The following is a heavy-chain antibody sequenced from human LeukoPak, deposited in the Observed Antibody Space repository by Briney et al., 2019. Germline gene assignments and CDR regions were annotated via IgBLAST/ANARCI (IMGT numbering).Heavy chain of an antibody. D-gene: IGHD1-14*01. V-gene: IGHV3-7*01. Sequence: ETLSLTCTVSGGSISTYFWSWIRQAPGKGLEWVASMKPDGSESCYVDSVNGRFTSSRHNSTNALYLQLTSLRAEDTALYYCARDRGRNSFDYWGQGTLVSVSS. J-gene: IGHJ4*02. CDR3: ARDRGRNSFDY. CDR2: MKPDGSES. CDR1: GGSISTYF.